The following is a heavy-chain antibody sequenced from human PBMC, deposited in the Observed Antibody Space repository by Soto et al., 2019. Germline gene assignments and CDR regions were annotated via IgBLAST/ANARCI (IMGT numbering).Heavy chain of an antibody. D-gene: IGHD3-3*01. CDR3: ARKQDDFWSVYYFDY. J-gene: IGHJ4*02. CDR2: INHSGST. CDR1: GGSFSGYY. V-gene: IGHV4-34*01. Sequence: SETLSLTCAVYGGSFSGYYWSWIRQPPGKGLEWIGEINHSGSTNYNPSLKSRVTISVDKSKNQFSLKLSSVTAADTAVYYCARKQDDFWSVYYFDYWGQGTPVTVSS.